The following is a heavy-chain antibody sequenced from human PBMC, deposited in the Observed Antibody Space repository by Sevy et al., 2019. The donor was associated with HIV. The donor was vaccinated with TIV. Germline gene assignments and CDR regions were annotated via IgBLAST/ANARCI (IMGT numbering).Heavy chain of an antibody. CDR2: INPSGGST. CDR3: AREVAHDSSGYYRRGGGGFDN. D-gene: IGHD3-22*01. V-gene: IGHV1-46*01. Sequence: ASVKVSCKASGYTFTSYYMHWVRQAPGQGLEWMGIINPSGGSTSYAQKFQGRVTMNRDTSTSTVYMELSSLRSEDTAVYYCAREVAHDSSGYYRRGGGGFDNWGQGTLVTVSS. CDR1: GYTFTSYY. J-gene: IGHJ4*02.